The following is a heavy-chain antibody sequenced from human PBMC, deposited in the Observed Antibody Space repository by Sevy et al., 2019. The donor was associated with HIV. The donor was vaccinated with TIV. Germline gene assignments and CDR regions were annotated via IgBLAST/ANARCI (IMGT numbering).Heavy chain of an antibody. Sequence: GGSLRLSCAASGFTFISYAMSWVRQAPGKGLEWVAGFSGSADRKNYADSVKGRFTFSRDNSKNTLYLQMNSLGAEDTAMYYCERGLEGSCCWSFDYGGQGTLVTVSS. D-gene: IGHD2-15*01. CDR3: ERGLEGSCCWSFDY. J-gene: IGHJ4*02. CDR1: GFTFISYA. V-gene: IGHV3-23*01. CDR2: FSGSADRK.